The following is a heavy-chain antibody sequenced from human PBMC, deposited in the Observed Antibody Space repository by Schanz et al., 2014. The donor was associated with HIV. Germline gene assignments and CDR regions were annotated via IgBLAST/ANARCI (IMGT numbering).Heavy chain of an antibody. CDR2: ISSSSTTR. J-gene: IGHJ6*02. CDR1: GFTFSTYR. CDR3: ARSPSYGMDV. V-gene: IGHV3-48*02. Sequence: VRLVESGGTSVQPGGSLRLSCAASGFTFSTYRMNWVRQAPGKGLEWVSYISSSSTTRHYADSVKGRFTISRDNAKNSLSLQMNSLRDEDTAVYYCARSPSYGMDVWGQGTTVTVSS.